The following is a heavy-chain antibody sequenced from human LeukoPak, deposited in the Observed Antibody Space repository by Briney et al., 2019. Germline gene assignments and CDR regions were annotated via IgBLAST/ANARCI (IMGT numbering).Heavy chain of an antibody. CDR2: INHSGST. J-gene: IGHJ4*02. CDR3: ARGQLTYSSSPYYFDY. D-gene: IGHD6-6*01. Sequence: SETLSLTCAVYGGSFSGYYWSWIRQPPGKGLEWIGEINHSGSTNYNPSPKSRVTISVDTSKNQFSLKLSSVTAADTAVYYCARGQLTYSSSPYYFDYWGQGTLVTVSS. V-gene: IGHV4-34*01. CDR1: GGSFSGYY.